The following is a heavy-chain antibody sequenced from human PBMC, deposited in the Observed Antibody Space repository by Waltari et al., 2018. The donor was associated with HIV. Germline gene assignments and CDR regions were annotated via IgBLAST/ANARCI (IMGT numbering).Heavy chain of an antibody. CDR3: VRGGHSAVAAASGFDF. Sequence: QVQLQESGPGLVKPSETLSLICTVSGGSISSGYYWGWIRQPPGQGLEWIGSMHHGGSTFRNPSLRGRATISVDTSKNQFSLKLTSVIAADTAVYFCVRGGHSAVAAASGFDFWGQGTRVNVLS. J-gene: IGHJ4*02. D-gene: IGHD6-19*01. CDR1: GGSISSGYY. CDR2: MHHGGST. V-gene: IGHV4-38-2*02.